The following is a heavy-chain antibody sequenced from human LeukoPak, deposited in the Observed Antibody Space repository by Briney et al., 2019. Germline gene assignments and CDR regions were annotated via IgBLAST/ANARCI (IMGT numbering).Heavy chain of an antibody. Sequence: GGSLRLSCAASGFTFSNYWMSWVRQAPGKGLEFMANIKEAGSEKYYVDSVKGRFTISRDNDKNSVHLQMNNLRAEDTAVYYCATNQHCSSTSCYTDFDYWGQGTLVTVSS. CDR2: IKEAGSEK. D-gene: IGHD2-2*02. V-gene: IGHV3-7*01. CDR3: ATNQHCSSTSCYTDFDY. CDR1: GFTFSNYW. J-gene: IGHJ4*02.